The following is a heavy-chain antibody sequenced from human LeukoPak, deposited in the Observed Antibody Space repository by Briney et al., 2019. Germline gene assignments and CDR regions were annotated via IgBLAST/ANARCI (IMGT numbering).Heavy chain of an antibody. CDR3: TYLRTPYYNDKWVDP. J-gene: IGHJ5*02. Sequence: GGSLRLSCAVSGFTITSWSMNWVRQAPGKGLEWLSYISSGGSPIYYADSVKGRFTISRDDAKNLVYLQMNSLRAEDTAVYYCTYLRTPYYNDKWVDPWGQGALVTVSS. V-gene: IGHV3-48*04. CDR2: ISSGGSPI. CDR1: GFTITSWS. D-gene: IGHD3/OR15-3a*01.